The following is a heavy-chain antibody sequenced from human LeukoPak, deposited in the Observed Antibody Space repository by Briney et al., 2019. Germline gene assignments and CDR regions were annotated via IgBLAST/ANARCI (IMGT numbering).Heavy chain of an antibody. D-gene: IGHD6-13*01. Sequence: SETLSLTCVVYDESFSGYFWSWIRQPPGKGLEWIGEINHSGSTNYNPSLKSRVTISVDTSKSQFSLKLSSVTAADTAVYYCARHEISSSWYPAFLDYWGQGTLVTVSS. J-gene: IGHJ4*02. CDR3: ARHEISSSWYPAFLDY. CDR2: INHSGST. V-gene: IGHV4-34*01. CDR1: DESFSGYF.